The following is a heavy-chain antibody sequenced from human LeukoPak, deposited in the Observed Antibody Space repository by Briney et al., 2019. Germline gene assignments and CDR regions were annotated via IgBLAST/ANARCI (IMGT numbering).Heavy chain of an antibody. Sequence: GGSLRLSCAASGFTVGRLWMHWIRQAPGKELVWVSRSEGDDSTTTYADSVKGRFAVSRDTAKNTVYLQMNSLRVEDTAVYYCAKLDWLDPWGQGTLVTVSS. CDR2: SEGDDSTT. CDR1: GFTVGRLW. D-gene: IGHD5-24*01. J-gene: IGHJ5*02. V-gene: IGHV3-74*03. CDR3: AKLDWLDP.